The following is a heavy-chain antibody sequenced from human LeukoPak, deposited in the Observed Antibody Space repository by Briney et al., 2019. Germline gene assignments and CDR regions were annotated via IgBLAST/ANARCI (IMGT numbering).Heavy chain of an antibody. CDR2: ISSNGGST. CDR3: ARGWCSDVTCSTPLLGY. CDR1: GFTFSSYA. D-gene: IGHD2-15*01. J-gene: IGHJ4*02. Sequence: QSGGSLRLSCAASGFTFSSYAMHWVRQAPGKGLEYVSAISSNGGSTYYANSVKGRFTISRDNSKNTLYLQMGSLRAEDMAVYYCARGWCSDVTCSTPLLGYWGQGTLVTVSS. V-gene: IGHV3-64*01.